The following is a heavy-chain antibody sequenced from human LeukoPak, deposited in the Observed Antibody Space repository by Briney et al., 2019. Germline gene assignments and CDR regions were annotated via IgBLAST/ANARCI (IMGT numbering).Heavy chain of an antibody. V-gene: IGHV1-2*02. CDR3: ARDRTIFGATSYYMDV. CDR1: GYTFTDYC. J-gene: IGHJ6*03. D-gene: IGHD3-3*01. CDR2: INPNSGGT. Sequence: ASVKVSCKASGYTFTDYCLHWARQAPGQGLEWMGWINPNSGGTNYAQNFQGRVTMTKDTSINTAYMELSRLRSDDTALYYCARDRTIFGATSYYMDVWGKGTTVTVSS.